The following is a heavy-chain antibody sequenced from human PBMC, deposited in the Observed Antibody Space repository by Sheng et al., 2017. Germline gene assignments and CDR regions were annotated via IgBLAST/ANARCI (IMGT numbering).Heavy chain of an antibody. J-gene: IGHJ6*02. Sequence: QVQLQESGPGLVKPSETLSLTCTVSGGSISSYYWSWIRQPPGKGLEWIGYIYYSGSTNYNPSLKSRVTISVDTSKNQFSLKLSSVTAADTAVYYCASARPVDCGGDCYPIRPGYYYGMDVWGQGTTVTV. V-gene: IGHV4-59*01. CDR1: GGSISSYY. CDR2: IYYSGST. CDR3: ASARPVDCGGDCYPIRPGYYYGMDV. D-gene: IGHD2-21*01.